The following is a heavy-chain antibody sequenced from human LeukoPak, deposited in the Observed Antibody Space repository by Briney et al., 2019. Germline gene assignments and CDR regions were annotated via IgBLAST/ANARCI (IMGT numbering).Heavy chain of an antibody. CDR3: ARSGFGTTNIYSYFAY. CDR2: IYYSGNT. V-gene: IGHV4-39*07. J-gene: IGHJ4*02. D-gene: IGHD1-7*01. CDR1: GDSISSSSHS. Sequence: SETLSLTCSVSGDSISSSSHSWGWIRQPPGKGLEWIGTIYYSGNTYYNPSLKSRVTISADTSKNHFSLTLTSVAAADTAIYYCARSGFGTTNIYSYFAYWGQGTLVTVSS.